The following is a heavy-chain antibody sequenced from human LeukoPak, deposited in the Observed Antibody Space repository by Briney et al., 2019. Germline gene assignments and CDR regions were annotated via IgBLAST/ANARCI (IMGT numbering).Heavy chain of an antibody. CDR1: GFTFSSYS. CDR2: ISSSSSTI. V-gene: IGHV3-48*04. CDR3: ASTSTVGGAFDI. J-gene: IGHJ3*02. Sequence: GGSLRLSRAASGFTFSSYSMNWVRQAPGKGLEWVSYISSSSSTIYYADSVKGRFTISRDNAKNSLYLQMNSLRAEDTAVYYCASTSTVGGAFDIWGQGTMVTVSS. D-gene: IGHD4-11*01.